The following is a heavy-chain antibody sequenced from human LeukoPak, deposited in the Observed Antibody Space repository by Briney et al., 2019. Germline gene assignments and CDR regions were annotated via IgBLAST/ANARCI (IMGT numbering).Heavy chain of an antibody. J-gene: IGHJ4*02. CDR2: IYHGGTT. D-gene: IGHD3-22*01. CDR1: GYSISSGYY. V-gene: IGHV4-38-2*02. CDR3: ARDTYYYDSSGPNPY. Sequence: SETLSLTCTVSGYSISSGYYWGRIRQPPGKGPEWIGNIYHGGTTYYNPSLKSRVTLSVDTSKNQFSLKLTSVTAADTAVYYCARDTYYYDSSGPNPYWGQGTLVTVSS.